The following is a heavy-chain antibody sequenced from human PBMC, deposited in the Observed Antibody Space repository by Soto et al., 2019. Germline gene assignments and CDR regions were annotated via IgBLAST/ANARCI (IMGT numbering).Heavy chain of an antibody. D-gene: IGHD3-22*01. CDR3: ARDLRYYYDSSGYQYYYYGMDV. CDR1: GGSISSGDYY. CDR2: IYHSGST. Sequence: SETLSLTCTVSGGSISSGDYYWSWIRQPPGKGLEWIGYIYHSGSTNYNPSLKSRVTISVDKSKNQFSLKLSSVTAADTAVYYCARDLRYYYDSSGYQYYYYGMDVWGQGTTVTVSS. J-gene: IGHJ6*02. V-gene: IGHV4-30-4*01.